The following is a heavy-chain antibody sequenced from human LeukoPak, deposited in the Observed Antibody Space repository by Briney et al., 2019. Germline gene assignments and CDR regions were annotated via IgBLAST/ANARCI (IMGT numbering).Heavy chain of an antibody. J-gene: IGHJ1*01. V-gene: IGHV1-3*01. D-gene: IGHD3-22*01. Sequence: ASVKVSCKASGYTFTNYAMHWVRQAPGQRLEWMGWINAGNGNTKYSQKFQGRVTITRDTSASTAYMELSSLRSEDTAVYYCATALSITMIVVVPKYFQHWGQGTLVTVSS. CDR1: GYTFTNYA. CDR2: INAGNGNT. CDR3: ATALSITMIVVVPKYFQH.